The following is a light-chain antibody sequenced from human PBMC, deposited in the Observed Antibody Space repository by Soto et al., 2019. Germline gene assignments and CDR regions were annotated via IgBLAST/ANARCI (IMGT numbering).Light chain of an antibody. CDR2: AAS. CDR3: QQSYSTPRT. CDR1: QGIRSD. J-gene: IGKJ1*01. Sequence: IQMTQSPSSLSASVGDTVTITCRASQGIRSDLGWYQQKPGKAPKLLIYAASSLQSGVPSRFSGSGSGTDFTLTVSSLQPEDFATCFCQQSYSTPRTFGQGTKVDIK. V-gene: IGKV1-39*01.